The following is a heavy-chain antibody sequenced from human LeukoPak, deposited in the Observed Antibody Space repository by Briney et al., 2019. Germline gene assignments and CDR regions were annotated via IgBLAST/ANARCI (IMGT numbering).Heavy chain of an antibody. V-gene: IGHV4-30-4*01. CDR1: GGSISSGDYY. CDR2: IYYSGST. D-gene: IGHD2-15*01. J-gene: IGHJ3*02. CDR3: ARRTAGYCSGGSRYSDAFDI. Sequence: KSSQTLSLTCTVSGGSISSGDYYWSWIRQPPGKGLEWIGYIYYSGSTYYNPSLKSRVTISVDTSKNQFSLKLSSVTAADTAVYYCARRTAGYCSGGSRYSDAFDIWGQGTMVTVSS.